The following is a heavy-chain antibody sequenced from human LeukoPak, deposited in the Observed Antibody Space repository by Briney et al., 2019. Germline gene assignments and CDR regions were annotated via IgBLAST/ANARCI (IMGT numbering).Heavy chain of an antibody. Sequence: SETLSLTCTVSGGSISSSNYYWGRIRQPPGKGLEWIGSSYYSGSTYYNPSPKSRVTISVHTSKNQFSLKLSSVTAADTAVYYCAIRSGSYSDYWGEGTLVTVSS. J-gene: IGHJ4*02. D-gene: IGHD1-26*01. CDR1: GGSISSSNYY. CDR3: AIRSGSYSDY. CDR2: SYYSGST. V-gene: IGHV4-39*01.